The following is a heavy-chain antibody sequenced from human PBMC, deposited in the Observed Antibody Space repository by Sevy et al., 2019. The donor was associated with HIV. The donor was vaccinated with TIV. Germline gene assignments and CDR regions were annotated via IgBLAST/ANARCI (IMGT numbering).Heavy chain of an antibody. CDR2: IKSKTDGGTI. D-gene: IGHD2-8*02. V-gene: IGHV3-15*01. Sequence: GGSLRLSCAASGFTFSNAWMSWVRQAPGKGLEWVGRIKSKTDGGTIDYAAPVKGRFTISRDDSKNTLYLQMNSLKTEDTAVYYCTTDLIIVLVVTDGMDVWGQGTTVTVSS. CDR1: GFTFSNAW. J-gene: IGHJ6*02. CDR3: TTDLIIVLVVTDGMDV.